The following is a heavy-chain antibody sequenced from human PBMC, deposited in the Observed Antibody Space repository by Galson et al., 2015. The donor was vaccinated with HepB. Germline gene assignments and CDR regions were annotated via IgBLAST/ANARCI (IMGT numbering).Heavy chain of an antibody. CDR1: GFTFSSYG. V-gene: IGHV3-30*18. Sequence: SLRLSCAASGFTFSSYGMHWVRQAPGKGLEWVAVISYDGSNKYYADSVKGRFTISRDNSKNTLYLQMNSLRAEDTAVYYCAKDHRGRVDTAMVGMFDYWGQGTLVTVSS. D-gene: IGHD5-18*01. CDR3: AKDHRGRVDTAMVGMFDY. J-gene: IGHJ4*02. CDR2: ISYDGSNK.